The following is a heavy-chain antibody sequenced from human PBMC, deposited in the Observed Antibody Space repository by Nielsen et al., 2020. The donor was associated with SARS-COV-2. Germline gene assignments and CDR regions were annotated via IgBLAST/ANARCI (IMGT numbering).Heavy chain of an antibody. V-gene: IGHV4-59*01. Sequence: SETLSLTCTVSGGSISSYYWSWIRQPPGKGLEWIGYIYYSGSTNYNPSLKSRVTISVDTSKNQFSLKLSSVTAADTAVYYCARDLRGGGDFDFWGQGSLVTVSS. CDR1: GGSISSYY. CDR3: ARDLRGGGDFDF. D-gene: IGHD2-15*01. CDR2: IYYSGST. J-gene: IGHJ4*02.